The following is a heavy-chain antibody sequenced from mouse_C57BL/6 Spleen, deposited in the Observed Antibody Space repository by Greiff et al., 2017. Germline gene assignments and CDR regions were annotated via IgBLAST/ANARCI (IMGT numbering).Heavy chain of an antibody. CDR2: ISSGGSYT. D-gene: IGHD2-3*01. CDR3: ARDDGYFDY. J-gene: IGHJ2*01. Sequence: DVKLVESGGDLVKPGGSLKLSCAASGFTFSSYGMSWVRQTPDKRLEWVATISSGGSYTYYPDSVKGRFTISRDNAKNTLYLQMSSLKSEDTAMYYCARDDGYFDYWGQGTTLTVSS. CDR1: GFTFSSYG. V-gene: IGHV5-6*02.